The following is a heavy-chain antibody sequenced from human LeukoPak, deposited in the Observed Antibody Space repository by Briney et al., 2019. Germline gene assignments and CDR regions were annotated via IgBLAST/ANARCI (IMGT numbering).Heavy chain of an antibody. Sequence: ASVTVSCKASGGTFSSYAISWVRQAPGQGLEWMGGIIPIFGTANYAQKFQGRVTITADESTSTAYMELSSLRSEDTAVYYCARGPYSYGPSGVYYGMDVWGKGTTVTASS. CDR2: IIPIFGTA. CDR1: GGTFSSYA. V-gene: IGHV1-69*13. CDR3: ARGPYSYGPSGVYYGMDV. J-gene: IGHJ6*04. D-gene: IGHD5-18*01.